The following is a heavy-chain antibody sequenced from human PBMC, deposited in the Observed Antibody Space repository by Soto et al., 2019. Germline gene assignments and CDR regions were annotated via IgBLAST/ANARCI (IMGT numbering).Heavy chain of an antibody. CDR1: GFTFSSYG. Sequence: QVQLVESGGGVVQPGRSLRLSCAASGFTFSSYGMHWVRQAPGKGLEWVAVISYDGNNKDYADSVKGRVTISRDNFKNTLYLQLDSLRAEDTAMYYCAKDHLETTVTTPSYWGQGTLVTVSS. CDR2: ISYDGNNK. D-gene: IGHD4-17*01. CDR3: AKDHLETTVTTPSY. J-gene: IGHJ4*02. V-gene: IGHV3-30*18.